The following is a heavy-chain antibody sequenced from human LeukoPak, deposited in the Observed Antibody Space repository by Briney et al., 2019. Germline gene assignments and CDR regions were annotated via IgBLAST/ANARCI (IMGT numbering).Heavy chain of an antibody. CDR1: GYTFSSYG. Sequence: ASVKVSCKASGYTFSSYGISWVRQAPGQGLEWMGGISAYNGNTNYAQKLQGRVTMTTDTSTSTAYMELRSLRSDDTAVYYCARDLSLYYYGSGSCWFDPWGQGTLVTVSS. CDR2: ISAYNGNT. CDR3: ARDLSLYYYGSGSCWFDP. J-gene: IGHJ5*02. V-gene: IGHV1-18*01. D-gene: IGHD3-10*01.